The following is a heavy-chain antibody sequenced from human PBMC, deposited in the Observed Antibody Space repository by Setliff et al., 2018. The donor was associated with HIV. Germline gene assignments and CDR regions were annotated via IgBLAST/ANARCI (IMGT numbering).Heavy chain of an antibody. Sequence: SETLSLTCAVYGGSFSDHYWSWMRQPPGKGLEWIGEINHSGDNNYNPALKSRVTMSVDTSKNQFSLNLNSVTAADTAVYYCARAKLGWRPYAMDVWGQGTAVTVSS. J-gene: IGHJ6*02. CDR1: GGSFSDHY. D-gene: IGHD6-13*01. CDR3: ARAKLGWRPYAMDV. CDR2: INHSGDN. V-gene: IGHV4-34*01.